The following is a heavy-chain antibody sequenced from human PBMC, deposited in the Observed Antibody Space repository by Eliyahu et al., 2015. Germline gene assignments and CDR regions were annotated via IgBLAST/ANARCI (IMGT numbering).Heavy chain of an antibody. J-gene: IGHJ4*02. Sequence: QVQLLQXGSELRKPGASVKVSCXASGYXFTTXSIXWVRQAPGQGLEWMGWINTDTXNPTYAQGFTGRFVFSLDTSVSSAYLXISSLKSEDTAVYFCARDGDFWSGYQAGYFDSWGQGTLVTVSS. CDR3: ARDGDFWSGYQAGYFDS. D-gene: IGHD3-3*01. V-gene: IGHV7-4-1*02. CDR1: GYXFTTXS. CDR2: INTDTXNP.